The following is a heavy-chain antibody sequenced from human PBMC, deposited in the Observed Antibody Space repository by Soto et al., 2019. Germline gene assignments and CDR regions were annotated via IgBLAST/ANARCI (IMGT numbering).Heavy chain of an antibody. V-gene: IGHV5-51*01. D-gene: IGHD1-1*01. J-gene: IGHJ4*02. CDR2: VYPGDSDT. CDR1: GYSFTSYW. Sequence: PGESLQISCKASGYSFTSYWIGWVRKMPGKGLEWMNIVYPGDSDTRYSPSFQGHVTISIHNSISTAYLHWSSLKASDSAMYFCARAVTGTLHPNHFDYWAQGTLVTVSS. CDR3: ARAVTGTLHPNHFDY.